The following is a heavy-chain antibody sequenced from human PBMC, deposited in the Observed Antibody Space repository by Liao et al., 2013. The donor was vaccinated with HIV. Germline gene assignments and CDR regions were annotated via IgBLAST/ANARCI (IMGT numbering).Heavy chain of an antibody. J-gene: IGHJ3*01. V-gene: IGHV4-4*07. CDR1: GGSISSYY. Sequence: QVQLQESGPGLVKPSETLSLTCTVSGGSISSYYWSWIRQPAGKGLEWIGVIFTTGNTAYNPSLKSRVAISMDTSNNQFSLTLRSVTAADTAVYFCARRSHWKSENFDVWGQGTVVTVSS. CDR2: IFTTGNT. CDR3: ARRSHWKSENFDV. D-gene: IGHD1-1*01.